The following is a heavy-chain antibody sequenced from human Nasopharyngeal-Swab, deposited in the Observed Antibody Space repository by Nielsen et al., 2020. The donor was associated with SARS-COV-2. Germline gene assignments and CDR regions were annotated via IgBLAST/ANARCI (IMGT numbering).Heavy chain of an antibody. Sequence: SETLSLTCTVSGGSISSSTYYWGWIRQPPGKGLEWIGSMHHSGSIYYKPSLRSRVTISVDTSKNQFSLKLSSVTAADTAVYYCARVRGTIFGVVTAPGYFDYWGQGTLVTVSS. D-gene: IGHD3-3*01. CDR1: GGSISSSTYY. CDR2: MHHSGSI. J-gene: IGHJ4*02. CDR3: ARVRGTIFGVVTAPGYFDY. V-gene: IGHV4-39*07.